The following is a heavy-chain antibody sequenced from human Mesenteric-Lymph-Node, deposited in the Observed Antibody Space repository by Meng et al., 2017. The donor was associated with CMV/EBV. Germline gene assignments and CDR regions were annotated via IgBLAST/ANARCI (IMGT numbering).Heavy chain of an antibody. V-gene: IGHV3-7*01. CDR3: ASGITINY. CDR1: GFTFSKNL. Sequence: GESLKISCAVSGFTFSKNLMKWVRQAPGKGLNWVANRKEDGSERYHVDSMKARFTISRDNAKNSLYLQMDSLRAEDTAVYYCASGITINYWGQGTLVTVSS. J-gene: IGHJ4*02. CDR2: RKEDGSER. D-gene: IGHD3-10*01.